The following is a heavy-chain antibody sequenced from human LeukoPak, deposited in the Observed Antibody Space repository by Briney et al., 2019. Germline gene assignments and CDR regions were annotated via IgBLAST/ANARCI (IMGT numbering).Heavy chain of an antibody. V-gene: IGHV4-4*02. CDR1: GGSISSSNW. D-gene: IGHD2-2*01. CDR3: ARAIVVVPAASSRYWFDP. CDR2: IYHSGST. Sequence: SETLSLTCAVSGGSISSSNWWSWVRQPPGKGLEWIGEIYHSGSTNYNPSLKSRVTISVDKSKNQFSLKPSSVTAADTAVYYCARAIVVVPAASSRYWFDPWGQGTLVTVSS. J-gene: IGHJ5*02.